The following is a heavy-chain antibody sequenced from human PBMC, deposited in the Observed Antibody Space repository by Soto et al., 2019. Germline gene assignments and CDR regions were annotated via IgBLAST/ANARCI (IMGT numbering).Heavy chain of an antibody. J-gene: IGHJ5*02. CDR3: AILVGNSWLDH. V-gene: IGHV6-1*01. Sequence: QVQLQQSGPGLVKPSQTLSLTCAISGDSVSSNSAVWNWIRQPPSRGLEWLGRTHYRSIWQTEYAVSVKSRMPINTDASKNQGSLALNSVTPEHTAMYDCAILVGNSWLDHWGQGTLVTVSS. D-gene: IGHD2-15*01. CDR1: GDSVSSNSAV. CDR2: THYRSIWQT.